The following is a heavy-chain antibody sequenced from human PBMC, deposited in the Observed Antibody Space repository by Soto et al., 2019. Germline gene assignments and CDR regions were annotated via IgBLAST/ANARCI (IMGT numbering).Heavy chain of an antibody. D-gene: IGHD3-10*01. Sequence: QLQLQESGSGLVKPSQTLSLTCAVSGGFISSGGYSWSWIRQPPGKGLEWIGYIYHSGSTYYNPSLKSRVTISVDRSKNQFSLKLSSVTAADTAVYYCARGDYYGSGSYSIFDYWGQGTLVTVSS. CDR2: IYHSGST. CDR3: ARGDYYGSGSYSIFDY. J-gene: IGHJ4*02. V-gene: IGHV4-30-2*01. CDR1: GGFISSGGYS.